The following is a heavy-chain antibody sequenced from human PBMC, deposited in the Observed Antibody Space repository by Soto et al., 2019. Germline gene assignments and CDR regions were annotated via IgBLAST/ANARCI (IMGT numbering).Heavy chain of an antibody. CDR1: GGSISSGGYY. V-gene: IGHV4-31*03. D-gene: IGHD5-12*01. CDR3: ARGTGPSGYDPIDY. J-gene: IGHJ4*02. Sequence: SETLSLTCTVSGGSISSGGYYWSWIRQHPGKGLEWIGYIYYSGSTYYNPSLKSRVTISVDTSKNQFSLKLSSVTAADTAVYYCARGTGPSGYDPIDYWGQGTLVTVPQ. CDR2: IYYSGST.